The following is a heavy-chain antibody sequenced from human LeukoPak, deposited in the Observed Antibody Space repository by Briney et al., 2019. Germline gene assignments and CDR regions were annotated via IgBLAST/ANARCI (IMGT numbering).Heavy chain of an antibody. CDR1: GGSITGYS. J-gene: IGHJ5*02. CDR2: VYISGNT. V-gene: IGHV4-4*07. D-gene: IGHD3-10*01. Sequence: SETLSLTCTVSGGSITGYSWSWIRQSAAKGPEWIGRVYISGNTNYNPSFKSRVTMSMDTSKNQFSLKMFFLTAADTAIYYCARDNPAGPWGQGTLVTVSS. CDR3: ARDNPAGP.